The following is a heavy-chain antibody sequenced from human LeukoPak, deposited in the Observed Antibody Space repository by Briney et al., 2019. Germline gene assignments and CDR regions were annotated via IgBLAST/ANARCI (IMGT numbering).Heavy chain of an antibody. D-gene: IGHD2-15*01. CDR3: ATKTSGGGPAQI. J-gene: IGHJ4*02. V-gene: IGHV3-23*01. CDR1: GFTFSSYA. CDR2: ISGSGGST. Sequence: GGSLRLSCAASGFTFSSYAMSWVRQAPGKGLEWVSAISGSGGSTYYADSVKGRFTISRDNSKNTLYLQMNSLGAEDTAVYYCATKTSGGGPAQIWSQGTLVTVSS.